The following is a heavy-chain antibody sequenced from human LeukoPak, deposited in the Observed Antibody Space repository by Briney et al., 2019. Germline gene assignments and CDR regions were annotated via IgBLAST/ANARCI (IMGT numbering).Heavy chain of an antibody. J-gene: IGHJ4*02. CDR1: GFTFSSYA. CDR2: ISSNGGST. Sequence: GGSLRLSCAASGFTFSSYAMHWVRQAPGKGLEYVSAISSNGGSTYYANSVKGRFTTSRDNSKNTLYLQMGSLRAEDMAVYYCARGSGAMVTWAYYFDYWGQGTLVTVSS. CDR3: ARGSGAMVTWAYYFDY. V-gene: IGHV3-64*01. D-gene: IGHD5-18*01.